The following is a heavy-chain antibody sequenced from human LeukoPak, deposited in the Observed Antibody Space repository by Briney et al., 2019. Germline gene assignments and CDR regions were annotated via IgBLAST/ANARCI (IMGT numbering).Heavy chain of an antibody. CDR1: GYTFTSYG. CDR2: ISAYNGNT. J-gene: IGHJ3*02. Sequence: ASVKVSCKASGYTFTSYGISWVRQAPGQGLEWMGWISAYNGNTNYAQKLQGRVTMTTDTSTSTAYMELRSLRSDDTAVYYCARDHTIFGVAPDAFDIWGQGTMVTVSS. CDR3: ARDHTIFGVAPDAFDI. D-gene: IGHD3-3*01. V-gene: IGHV1-18*01.